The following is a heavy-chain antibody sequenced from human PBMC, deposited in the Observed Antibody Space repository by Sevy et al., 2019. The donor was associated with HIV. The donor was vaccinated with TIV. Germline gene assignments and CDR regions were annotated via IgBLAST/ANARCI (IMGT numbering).Heavy chain of an antibody. Sequence: ASVKVSCKTSGYTFTNYYIHWVRQAPGQGLEWMGVINPSGGSTYYAQKFQGRVIMTRDTSTTTIYMDLSSLRSEDTDVYFCARGDGTGRCFDSWGQGTLVTVSS. D-gene: IGHD2-2*01. CDR3: ARGDGTGRCFDS. J-gene: IGHJ4*02. CDR2: INPSGGST. V-gene: IGHV1-46*03. CDR1: GYTFTNYY.